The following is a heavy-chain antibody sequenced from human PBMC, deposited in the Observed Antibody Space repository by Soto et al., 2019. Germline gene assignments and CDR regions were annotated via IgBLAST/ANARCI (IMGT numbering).Heavy chain of an antibody. D-gene: IGHD1-1*01. CDR2: IHPAGINT. CDR1: GYSFISHY. V-gene: IGHV1-46*03. CDR3: ARDTSWKDLVWWFEP. Sequence: ASVKVSCKAFGYSFISHYMHWVRQAPGQGLEWMGTIHPAGINTAYAQKFQGRVTMTTDTSTSTVYMELTSLTSEDTAVYYCARDTSWKDLVWWFEPWGQVILVTVSS. J-gene: IGHJ5*02.